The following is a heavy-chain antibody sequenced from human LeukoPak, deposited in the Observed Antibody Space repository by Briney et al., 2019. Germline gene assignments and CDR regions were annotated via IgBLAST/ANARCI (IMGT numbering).Heavy chain of an antibody. CDR3: ARGFDPRPDYYDSHYYYYYYMDV. D-gene: IGHD3-22*01. V-gene: IGHV4-59*01. CDR2: IYYSGST. Sequence: PSQTLSLTCTVSGGSISSYYWSWIRQPPGKGLEWIGYIYYSGSTNYNPSLKSRVTISVDTSKNQFSLKLSSVTAADTAVYYCARGFDPRPDYYDSHYYYYYYMDVWGKGTTVTVSS. CDR1: GGSISSYY. J-gene: IGHJ6*03.